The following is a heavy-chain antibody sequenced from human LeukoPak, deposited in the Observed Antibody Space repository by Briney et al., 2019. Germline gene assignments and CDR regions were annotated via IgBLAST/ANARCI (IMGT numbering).Heavy chain of an antibody. V-gene: IGHV4-30-4*08. J-gene: IGHJ4*02. D-gene: IGHD3-3*01. CDR1: GGSISSGDYY. Sequence: SQTLSLTCTVSGGSISSGDYYWSWIRQPPGKGREWIGYIYYSGSTYYNPSLKSRVTISVDTSKDQFSLKLSSVTAADTAVYYCARAKVLRFLEWLYVDYWGQGTLVTVSS. CDR2: IYYSGST. CDR3: ARAKVLRFLEWLYVDY.